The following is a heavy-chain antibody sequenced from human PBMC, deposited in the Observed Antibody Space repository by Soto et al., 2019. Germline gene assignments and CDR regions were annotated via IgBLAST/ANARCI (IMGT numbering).Heavy chain of an antibody. CDR3: ARERHSSGWYGTIGAFDI. Sequence: GGSLRLSCAASGFTFSSYAMHWVRQAPGKGLEWVAVISYDGSNKYYADSVKGRFTISRDNSKNTLYLQMNSLRAEDTAVYYCARERHSSGWYGTIGAFDIWGQGTMVTVSS. J-gene: IGHJ3*02. CDR1: GFTFSSYA. V-gene: IGHV3-30-3*01. D-gene: IGHD6-19*01. CDR2: ISYDGSNK.